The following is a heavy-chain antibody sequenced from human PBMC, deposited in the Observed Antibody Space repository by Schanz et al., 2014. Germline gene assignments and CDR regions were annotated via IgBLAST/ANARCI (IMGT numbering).Heavy chain of an antibody. CDR3: AKGMGYCSGGTCYDYYYYGLDV. D-gene: IGHD2-15*01. CDR2: ISGGGGTR. Sequence: VQLVESGGGVVQFGRSLRLSCVASGFTFSSYGMSWVRQGPGKGLEWVSGISGGGGTRNYADSVKGRFTISRDNSENTLYLQMNSLSADDTAVFYCAKGMGYCSGGTCYDYYYYGLDVWGQGTTVTVSS. V-gene: IGHV3-23*04. J-gene: IGHJ6*02. CDR1: GFTFSSYG.